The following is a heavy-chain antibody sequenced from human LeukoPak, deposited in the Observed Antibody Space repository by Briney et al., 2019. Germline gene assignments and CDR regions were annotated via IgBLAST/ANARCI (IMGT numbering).Heavy chain of an antibody. J-gene: IGHJ3*02. CDR1: GGSISSYY. Sequence: SETLSLTCTVSGGSISSYYWSWIRQPPGKGLEWLGYIYYSGSTNYNPSLKSRVTISVDTSKNQFSLKLSSVTAADTAVYYCARVAAGAFDIWGQGTMVTVSS. CDR2: IYYSGST. V-gene: IGHV4-59*01. CDR3: ARVAAGAFDI.